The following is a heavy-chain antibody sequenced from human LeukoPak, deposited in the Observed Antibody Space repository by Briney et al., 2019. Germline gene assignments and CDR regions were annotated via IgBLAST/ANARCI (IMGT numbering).Heavy chain of an antibody. CDR1: GFTFSRYW. CDR2: INSDGSST. V-gene: IGHV3-74*01. J-gene: IGHJ3*02. CDR3: ARLYCRGGSCYSGDAFDI. D-gene: IGHD2-15*01. Sequence: PGGSLRLSCAASGFTFSRYWMHWVRQAPGKGLVWVPTINSDGSSTSYADSVKGRFTISRDNAKNTLYLQMNSLRAEDMAVYYCARLYCRGGSCYSGDAFDIWGQGTMVTVSS.